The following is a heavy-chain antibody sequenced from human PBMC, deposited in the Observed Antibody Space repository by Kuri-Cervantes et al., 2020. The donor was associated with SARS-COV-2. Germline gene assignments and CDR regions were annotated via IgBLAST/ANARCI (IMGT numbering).Heavy chain of an antibody. CDR2: ISSNGETT. D-gene: IGHD1-1*01. V-gene: IGHV3-64D*06. J-gene: IGHJ3*01. Sequence: GGSLRLSCSASGFTFNAYSMHWVRQAPGKGLEYVSAISSNGETTYYADSVKGRFIIPRDNSKNTLFLQMSGLRAEDTAVYFCVTRGGSEAFDVWGQGTMVTVSS. CDR1: GFTFNAYS. CDR3: VTRGGSEAFDV.